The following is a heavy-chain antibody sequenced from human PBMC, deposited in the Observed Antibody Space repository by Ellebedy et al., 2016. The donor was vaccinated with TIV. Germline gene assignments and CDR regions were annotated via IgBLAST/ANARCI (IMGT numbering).Heavy chain of an antibody. CDR3: VRHGGGSYFAGIDY. CDR1: GGSISSTIYY. Sequence: SETLSLXCAVSGGSISSTIYYWGWIRQPPGKGLEWIGIISYSGSTYYNPSLEGRVTISVDTSQNQFSLKLNSVTAADTAVYYCVRHGGGSYFAGIDYWGQGTLITVSS. D-gene: IGHD1-26*01. J-gene: IGHJ4*02. V-gene: IGHV4-39*01. CDR2: ISYSGST.